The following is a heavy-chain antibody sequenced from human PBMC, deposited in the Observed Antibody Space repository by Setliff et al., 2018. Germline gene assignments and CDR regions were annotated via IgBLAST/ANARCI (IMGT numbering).Heavy chain of an antibody. CDR1: GASISSGTYY. J-gene: IGHJ4*02. D-gene: IGHD2-15*01. CDR3: AKGGTYRYFDY. Sequence: SETLSLTCTVSGASISSGTYYWGWIRQPPGKGLGWIGRIHYLGTTYSNASLASRLTISVDTSKNQFSLKLTSVTAADTAVYYCAKGGTYRYFDYWGQGTPVTVSS. V-gene: IGHV4-39*07. CDR2: IHYLGTT.